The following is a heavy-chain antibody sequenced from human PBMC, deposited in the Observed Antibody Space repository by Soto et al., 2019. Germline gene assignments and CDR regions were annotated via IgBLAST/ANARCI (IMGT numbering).Heavy chain of an antibody. D-gene: IGHD5-12*01. CDR3: ARDRGGYGNFDY. J-gene: IGHJ4*02. Sequence: QVQLQESGPGLVKFSQTLSLTCTVSGGSISSGGYYWNWIRQHPGKGLEWIGYIHYNGGTNGNPSLRSRATISVDTSKNQFSLKLTSVTAADTAVYYCARDRGGYGNFDYWGQGTLVTVSS. CDR1: GGSISSGGYY. V-gene: IGHV4-31*03. CDR2: IHYNGGT.